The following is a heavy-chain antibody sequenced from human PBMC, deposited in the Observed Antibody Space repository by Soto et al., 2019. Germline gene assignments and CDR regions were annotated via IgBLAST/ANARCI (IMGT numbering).Heavy chain of an antibody. J-gene: IGHJ4*02. Sequence: PSETLSLPCTVSGGSISSSSYYWGRIRQPPGKGLEWIGSIYYSGSTYYNPSLKSRVTISVDTSKNQFSLKLSSVTAADTAVYYCARLWATYYYGSGSYYDRLDYWGQGTLVTVS. CDR1: GGSISSSSYY. V-gene: IGHV4-39*01. CDR3: ARLWATYYYGSGSYYDRLDY. CDR2: IYYSGST. D-gene: IGHD3-10*01.